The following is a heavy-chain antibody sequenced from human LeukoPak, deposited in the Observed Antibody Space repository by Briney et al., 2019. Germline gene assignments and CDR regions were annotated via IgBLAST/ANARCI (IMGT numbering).Heavy chain of an antibody. Sequence: SQTLSLTCALSGDILSSNSAAWHWIRQSPSTGLEWLERTYYRSKWYNDYAGSVKSRITINPDTSKNQFSLQVNSVTPEDTAVYYCARGGQGDGYSADEAFDIWGQGTMVTVSS. V-gene: IGHV6-1*01. D-gene: IGHD5-24*01. CDR2: TYYRSKWYN. J-gene: IGHJ3*02. CDR1: GDILSSNSAA. CDR3: ARGGQGDGYSADEAFDI.